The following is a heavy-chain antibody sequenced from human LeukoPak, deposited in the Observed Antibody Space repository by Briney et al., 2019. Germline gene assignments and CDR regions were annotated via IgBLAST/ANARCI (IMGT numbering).Heavy chain of an antibody. J-gene: IGHJ4*02. D-gene: IGHD2-2*02. V-gene: IGHV4-30-2*01. CDR1: GGSISSGGYS. Sequence: PSETLSLTCAVSGGSISSGGYSWSWIRQPPGKGLEWIGYIYHSGSTYYNPSLKSRVTISVDTSKNQFSLKLSSVTAADTAVYYCARAPLGYCSSTSCYTGRGYFDYWGQGTLVTVSS. CDR2: IYHSGST. CDR3: ARAPLGYCSSTSCYTGRGYFDY.